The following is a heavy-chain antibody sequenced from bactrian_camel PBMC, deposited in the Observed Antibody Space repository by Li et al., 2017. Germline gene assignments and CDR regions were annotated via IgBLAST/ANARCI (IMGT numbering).Heavy chain of an antibody. V-gene: IGHV3S1*01. Sequence: HVQLVESGGGLVQPGGSLRLSCAAPGFTFSSYWMCWVRQASGKGLEWVSNVSSWGGTTYYADSVKARFTISRDNAKNTVLLQMNTLKPEDTAMYHCAASGGQLGRWCYEFPVNWVSWLYNWGQGTQVTVS. CDR1: GFTFSSYW. CDR2: VSSWGGTT. J-gene: IGHJ4*01. CDR3: AASGGQLGRWCYEFPVNWVSWLYN. D-gene: IGHD3*01.